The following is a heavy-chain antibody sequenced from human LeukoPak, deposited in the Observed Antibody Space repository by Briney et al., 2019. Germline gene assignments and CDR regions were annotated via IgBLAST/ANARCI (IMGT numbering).Heavy chain of an antibody. CDR2: IYYSGST. D-gene: IGHD3-22*01. Sequence: SETLSLTCTVSGGSISSYYWSWIRQPPGKGLEWIGYIYYSGSTNYNPSLKSRVTISVDTSKNQFSLKLSSVTAADTAVYYCARGGYDSSGCYSWGDYWGQGTLVTVSS. J-gene: IGHJ4*02. V-gene: IGHV4-59*01. CDR3: ARGGYDSSGCYSWGDY. CDR1: GGSISSYY.